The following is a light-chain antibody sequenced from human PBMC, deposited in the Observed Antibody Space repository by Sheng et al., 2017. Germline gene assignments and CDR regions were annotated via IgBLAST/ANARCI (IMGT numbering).Light chain of an antibody. Sequence: VITQSPVTLSVSPGQRVTLSCRASQSVTDKLAWFQQKPGQAPTLLIYGASIRATGLPDRFSGSGSGTEFTLTITNVQSEDFAVYYCQQYRNWPRTFGGGTKVEI. V-gene: IGKV3-15*01. CDR3: QQYRNWPRT. CDR2: GAS. J-gene: IGKJ4*01. CDR1: QSVTDK.